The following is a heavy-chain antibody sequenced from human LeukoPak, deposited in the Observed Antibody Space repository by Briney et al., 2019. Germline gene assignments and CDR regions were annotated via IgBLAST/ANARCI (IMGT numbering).Heavy chain of an antibody. CDR3: ARDARVGDPFDY. CDR2: IRTDGVT. J-gene: IGHJ4*02. CDR1: GFTFSNYW. D-gene: IGHD4-17*01. Sequence: PGGSLRLSCAASGFTFSNYWMHWVRQVPGKGLMWVARIRTDGVTSHADSVRGRFTISRDNSKNTLYLQMNSLRVEDTAVYYCARDARVGDPFDYWGQGTLVTVSS. V-gene: IGHV3-74*01.